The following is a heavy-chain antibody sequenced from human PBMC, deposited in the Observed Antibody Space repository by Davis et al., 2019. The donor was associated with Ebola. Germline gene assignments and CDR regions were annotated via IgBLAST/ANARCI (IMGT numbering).Heavy chain of an antibody. CDR1: GYTFTSYY. D-gene: IGHD6-13*01. V-gene: IGHV1-46*01. CDR3: ARLGYSSSWGVWWFDP. Sequence: ASVKVSCKASGYTFTSYYMHWLRQAPGQGLEWMGIINPSGGSTSYAQKFRGRVTMTRDTSTSTVYMELSSLRSEDTAVYYCARLGYSSSWGVWWFDPWGQGTLVTVSS. CDR2: INPSGGST. J-gene: IGHJ5*02.